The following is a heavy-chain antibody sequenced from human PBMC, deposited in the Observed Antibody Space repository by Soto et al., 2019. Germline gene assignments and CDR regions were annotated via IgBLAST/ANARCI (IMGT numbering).Heavy chain of an antibody. D-gene: IGHD3-22*01. Sequence: GGSLRLSCAASGFTFSSYAMSWVRQAPGKGLEWVSAISGSGGSTYYADSVKGRFTISRDNSKNTLYLQMNSLRAEDTAVYYCARGLYYYDSSGYPVFDYWGQGTLVTVSS. V-gene: IGHV3-23*01. CDR3: ARGLYYYDSSGYPVFDY. J-gene: IGHJ4*02. CDR1: GFTFSSYA. CDR2: ISGSGGST.